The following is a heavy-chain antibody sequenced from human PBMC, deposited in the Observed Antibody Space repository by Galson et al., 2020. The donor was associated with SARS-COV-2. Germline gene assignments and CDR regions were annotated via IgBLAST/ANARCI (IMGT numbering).Heavy chain of an antibody. J-gene: IGHJ6*03. V-gene: IGHV3-30*18. CDR2: ISYDGSNK. Sequence: GESLKISCAASGFTFSSYGMHWVRQAPGKGLEWVAVISYDGSNKYYADSVKGRFTISRDNSKNTLYLQMNSLRAEDTAVYYCAKDGGIVGAYYYYYYMDVWGKGTTVTVSS. CDR3: AKDGGIVGAYYYYYYMDV. CDR1: GFTFSSYG. D-gene: IGHD1-26*01.